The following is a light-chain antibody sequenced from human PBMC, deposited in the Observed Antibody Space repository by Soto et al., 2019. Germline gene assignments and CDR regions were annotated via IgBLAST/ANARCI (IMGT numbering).Light chain of an antibody. Sequence: EIVLTQSPGTLSLSPGERATLSCRASQSVSVNSLAWYQQKGGQAPRLLIYAASTRATGVPDRFSGSGSGTDFALTISRLEPEDFAVYYCQQRSNWPPTITFGQGTRLEIK. J-gene: IGKJ5*01. V-gene: IGKV3D-20*02. CDR2: AAS. CDR3: QQRSNWPPTIT. CDR1: QSVSVNS.